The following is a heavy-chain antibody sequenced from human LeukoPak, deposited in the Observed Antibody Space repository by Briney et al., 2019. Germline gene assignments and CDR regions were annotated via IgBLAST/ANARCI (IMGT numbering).Heavy chain of an antibody. J-gene: IGHJ4*02. CDR3: TRIRREMATTSFDY. Sequence: SQTLSLTCTVSGGSISSGGYYWSWIRQHPGKGLEWIGYIYYSGSTYYNPSLKSRVTISVDTSKNQFSLKLSSVTAADTAVYYCTRIRREMATTSFDYWGQGTLVTVSS. CDR1: GGSISSGGYY. V-gene: IGHV4-31*03. CDR2: IYYSGST. D-gene: IGHD5-24*01.